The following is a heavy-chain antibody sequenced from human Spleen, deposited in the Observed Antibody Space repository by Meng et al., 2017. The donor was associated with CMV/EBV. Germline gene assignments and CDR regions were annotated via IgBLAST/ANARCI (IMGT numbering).Heavy chain of an antibody. D-gene: IGHD6-19*01. CDR1: GFTFGSYA. J-gene: IGHJ4*02. V-gene: IGHV3-23*01. CDR2: ISGSGGST. Sequence: ASGFTFGSYAMSWVRQAPGKGLEWVSAISGSGGSTYYADSVKGRFTISRDNSKNTLYLQMNSLRAEDTAVYYCAKGAEQWLVRWVDYWGQGTLVTVSS. CDR3: AKGAEQWLVRWVDY.